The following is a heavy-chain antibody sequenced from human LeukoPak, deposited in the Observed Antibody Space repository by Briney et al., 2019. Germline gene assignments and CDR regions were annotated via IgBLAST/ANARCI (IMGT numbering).Heavy chain of an antibody. V-gene: IGHV1-69*13. CDR2: IIPIFGTA. J-gene: IGHJ4*02. CDR1: GYTFTSYG. D-gene: IGHD3-10*01. CDR3: AREVADYYGSGSLDPLYYFDY. Sequence: GASVKVSCKASGYTFTSYGISWVRQAPGQGLEWMGGIIPIFGTANYAQKFQGRVTITADESTSTAYMELSSLRSEDTAVYYCAREVADYYGSGSLDPLYYFDYWGQGTLVTVSS.